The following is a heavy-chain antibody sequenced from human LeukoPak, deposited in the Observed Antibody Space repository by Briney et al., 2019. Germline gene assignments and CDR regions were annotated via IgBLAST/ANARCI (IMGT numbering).Heavy chain of an antibody. V-gene: IGHV1-46*01. CDR1: GYTFTKYL. D-gene: IGHD1-20*01. J-gene: IGHJ5*02. CDR2: INPNGDAT. Sequence: GASVKVSCKTSGYTFTKYLIHWVRQAPGQGLEWVGTINPNGDATNYAPRLQGRLTLTQDTSTSTVYMELRGLTPDDTAVYYCARPLFCAFDNCGHWLDPWGPGTLATVSS. CDR3: ARPLFCAFDNCGHWLDP.